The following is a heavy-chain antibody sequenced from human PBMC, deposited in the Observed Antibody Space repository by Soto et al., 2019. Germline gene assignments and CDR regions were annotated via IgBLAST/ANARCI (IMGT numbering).Heavy chain of an antibody. Sequence: SETLSLTCTVSGGSISSYYWSWIRQPPGKGLEWIGYIYYSGSTNYNPSLKSRVTISVDTSKNQFSLKLSSVTAADTAVYYCARHEVAVAGRPRHFDYWGQGTLVTVSS. V-gene: IGHV4-59*08. CDR2: IYYSGST. D-gene: IGHD6-19*01. J-gene: IGHJ4*02. CDR1: GGSISSYY. CDR3: ARHEVAVAGRPRHFDY.